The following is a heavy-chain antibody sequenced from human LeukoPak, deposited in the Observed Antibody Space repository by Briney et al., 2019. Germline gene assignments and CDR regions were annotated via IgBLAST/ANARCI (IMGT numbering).Heavy chain of an antibody. CDR2: INSRET. CDR1: RFTLRDFG. CDR3: VKIGRAFHLHWFDE. Sequence: ALGSLRLSPAPSRFTLRDFGLGSVPEAPRKGLGCVSVINSRETFYADAVKGRFTISRDNSMNKLTLQMTTLRADDTALYYCVKIGRAFHLHWFDEWGEGTLVTVSS. V-gene: IGHV3-23*01. J-gene: IGHJ5*02.